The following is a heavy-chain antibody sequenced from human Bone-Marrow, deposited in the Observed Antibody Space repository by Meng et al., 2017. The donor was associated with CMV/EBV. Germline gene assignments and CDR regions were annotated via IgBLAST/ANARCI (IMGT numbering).Heavy chain of an antibody. CDR3: AKALGEDYYYYYGMDV. Sequence: GESLKISCAASGFTFDDYTMHWVRQAPGKGLEWVSLINWDGGSTFYADSVKGRFTISRDNSKNSLYLQMNSLRAEDTALYYCAKALGEDYYYYYGMDVWGQGTTVTVSS. CDR1: GFTFDDYT. CDR2: INWDGGST. J-gene: IGHJ6*02. D-gene: IGHD3-10*01. V-gene: IGHV3-43*01.